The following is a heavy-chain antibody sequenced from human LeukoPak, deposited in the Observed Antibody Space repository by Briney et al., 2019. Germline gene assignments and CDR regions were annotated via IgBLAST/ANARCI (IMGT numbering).Heavy chain of an antibody. CDR2: IKEDGSDK. CDR1: GFTFSSYW. CDR3: AKDRTRQAY. V-gene: IGHV3-7*03. Sequence: GGSLRLSCAASGFTFSSYWMSWVRQAPGKGLEWVANIKEDGSDKYYVDSLKGRFTISRDNAKNSLYLQMNSLRAEDTAVYYCAKDRTRQAYWGQGTLVTVSS. D-gene: IGHD3-3*01. J-gene: IGHJ4*02.